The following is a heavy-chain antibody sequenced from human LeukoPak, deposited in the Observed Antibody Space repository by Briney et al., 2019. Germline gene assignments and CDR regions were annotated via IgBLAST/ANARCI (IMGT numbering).Heavy chain of an antibody. V-gene: IGHV3-23*01. D-gene: IGHD3-22*01. Sequence: QPGGSLRLSCAASGFTFSSYTMNWVRQALGQGLEWVSTISDPHSGSETHYADSVKGRFTISRDDSQNTLYLQMDSLRADDTAVYYCAKISDSGGFFYGGAFDIWGQGTMVTVSS. CDR2: ISDPHSGSET. CDR3: AKISDSGGFFYGGAFDI. J-gene: IGHJ3*02. CDR1: GFTFSSYT.